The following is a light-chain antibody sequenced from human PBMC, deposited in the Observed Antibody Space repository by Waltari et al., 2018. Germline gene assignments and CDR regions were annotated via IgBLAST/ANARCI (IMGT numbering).Light chain of an antibody. CDR2: WAS. CDR1: QSVLYSSNNKNY. CDR3: QQYYTNSYT. J-gene: IGKJ2*01. V-gene: IGKV4-1*01. Sequence: DIVMTQSPDSLPVSLGERATINCKSSQSVLYSSNNKNYLAWYQQKPGQPPKLLIYWASTRESGVPDRFSGSGSGTDFTLTINSLQAEDVAVYYCQQYYTNSYTFGQGTKLEIK.